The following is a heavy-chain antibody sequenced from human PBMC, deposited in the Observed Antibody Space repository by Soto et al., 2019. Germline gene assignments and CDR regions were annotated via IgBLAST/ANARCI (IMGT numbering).Heavy chain of an antibody. Sequence: PSETLSLTCAVSGGSISSSNWWSWVRQPPGKGLEWIGEIYHSGSTNYNPSLKSRVTISVDKSKNQFSLKLSSVTAADTAVYYCARTFYDYVWGSYRAHPVDYWGQGTLVTVSS. J-gene: IGHJ4*02. CDR2: IYHSGST. D-gene: IGHD3-16*02. V-gene: IGHV4-4*02. CDR1: GGSISSSNW. CDR3: ARTFYDYVWGSYRAHPVDY.